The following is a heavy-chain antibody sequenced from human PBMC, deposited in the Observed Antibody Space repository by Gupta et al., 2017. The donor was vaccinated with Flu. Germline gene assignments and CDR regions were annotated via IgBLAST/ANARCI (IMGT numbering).Heavy chain of an antibody. CDR2: ISGSGGST. J-gene: IGHJ5*02. Sequence: EVQLLESGGGLVQPGGSLRLSCAASGFTFSSYAMSWVRQAPGKGLEWVSAISGSGGSTYYADSVKGRFTISRDNSKNTLYLQMNSLRAEETAVYYCAKDGMGYGGPKAWFDPWGQGTLVTVSS. V-gene: IGHV3-23*01. CDR1: GFTFSSYA. D-gene: IGHD4-23*01. CDR3: AKDGMGYGGPKAWFDP.